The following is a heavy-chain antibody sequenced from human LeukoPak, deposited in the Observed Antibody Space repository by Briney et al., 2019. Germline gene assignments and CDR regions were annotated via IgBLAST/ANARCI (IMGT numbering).Heavy chain of an antibody. CDR2: IKQDGSEK. V-gene: IGHV3-7*01. Sequence: PGRSLRLSCAASGFTFSSYAMHWVRQAPGKGLEWVANIKQDGSEKYYVDPVKGRFTISRDNAKNSLYLQMNSLRAEDTAVYYCAREKYSSGHYYFDYWGQGTLVTVSS. CDR1: GFTFSSYA. CDR3: AREKYSSGHYYFDY. D-gene: IGHD6-19*01. J-gene: IGHJ4*02.